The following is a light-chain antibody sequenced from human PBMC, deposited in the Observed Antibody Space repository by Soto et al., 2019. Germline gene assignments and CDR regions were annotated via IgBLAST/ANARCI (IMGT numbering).Light chain of an antibody. V-gene: IGLV2-8*01. CDR2: EVN. J-gene: IGLJ3*02. Sequence: QSVLTQTPSASGSPGQSVTISCTGTSRDVGGYDYVSWYQQHPGKAPKLMIYEVNKRPSGVPDRFSGSKSGNTASLTVSGLQAEDEADYYCSSYGGNNNLVFGGGTQLTVL. CDR3: SSYGGNNNLV. CDR1: SRDVGGYDY.